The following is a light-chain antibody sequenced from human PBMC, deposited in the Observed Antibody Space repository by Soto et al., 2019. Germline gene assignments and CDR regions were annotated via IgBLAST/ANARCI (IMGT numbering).Light chain of an antibody. Sequence: DIQMTQSPSTLSASVGDTVTITCRASQNIVSWLAWYQQKPGKAPKFLVYDASSLQRGVPSRFSGSGSGTEFTPTISSLQPDDFATYYCLQYSTSSTWTFGQGTTVQVK. CDR2: DAS. J-gene: IGKJ1*01. CDR3: LQYSTSSTWT. V-gene: IGKV1-5*01. CDR1: QNIVSW.